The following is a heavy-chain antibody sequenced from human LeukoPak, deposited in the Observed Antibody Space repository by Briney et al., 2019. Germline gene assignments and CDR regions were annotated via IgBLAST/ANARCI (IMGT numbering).Heavy chain of an antibody. D-gene: IGHD3-22*01. V-gene: IGHV1-69*06. CDR3: ARRDYYDSSGSLFDY. CDR1: GGTFSSYA. Sequence: ASVKVSCKASGGTFSSYAISWVRQAPGQGLEWMGGIIPIFGTANYAQKFQGRVTITADKSTSTAYMELSSLRSEDTAVYYCARRDYYDSSGSLFDYWGQGTLVTVSS. J-gene: IGHJ4*02. CDR2: IIPIFGTA.